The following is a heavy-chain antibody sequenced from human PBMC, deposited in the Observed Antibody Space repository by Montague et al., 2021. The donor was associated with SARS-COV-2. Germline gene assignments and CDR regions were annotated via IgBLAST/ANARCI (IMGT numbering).Heavy chain of an antibody. CDR2: IYQGAST. CDR1: GDSIMTTDC. J-gene: IGHJ4*02. D-gene: IGHD4-23*01. V-gene: IGHV4-4*02. CDR3: VRAGGFHNRPPV. Sequence: SETLSLTCAVSGDSIMTTDCWSWVRQPPGKGLEWIGEIYQGASTNYNPSLKSRVTMSVDRSKKQVSLELYSVTAADTALYYCVRAGGFHNRPPVWGQGALVIVSS.